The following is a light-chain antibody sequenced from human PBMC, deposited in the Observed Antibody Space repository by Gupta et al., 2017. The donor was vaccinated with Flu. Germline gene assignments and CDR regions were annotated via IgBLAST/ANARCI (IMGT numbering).Light chain of an antibody. J-gene: IGLJ2*01. V-gene: IGLV6-57*03. CDR3: RYYNSRTVG. CDR1: SGSIASNY. CDR2: ANK. Sequence: YMLTQLHSVSEPPGVTVTISCTRSSGSIASNYVPWYQQRPETAPTLVICANKESPSGILDRFCGAIYRCSTSVSLTISVLRGEDASYYYCRYYNSRTVGFGGGTKLTVL.